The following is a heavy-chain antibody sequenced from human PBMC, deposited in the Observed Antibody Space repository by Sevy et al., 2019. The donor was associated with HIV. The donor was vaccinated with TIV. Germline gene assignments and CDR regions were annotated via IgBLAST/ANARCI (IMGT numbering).Heavy chain of an antibody. D-gene: IGHD3-22*01. CDR2: IYSGGST. CDR1: GFTVSSNY. J-gene: IGHJ3*02. CDR3: ARAPHRRTAYYDSSGYSLPDAFDI. Sequence: GGSLRLSCAASGFTVSSNYMSWVRQAPGKGLEWVSVIYSGGSTYYADSVKGRFTISRDNSKNRLYLQMNSLRAEDTAVYYCARAPHRRTAYYDSSGYSLPDAFDIWGQGTMVTVSS. V-gene: IGHV3-53*01.